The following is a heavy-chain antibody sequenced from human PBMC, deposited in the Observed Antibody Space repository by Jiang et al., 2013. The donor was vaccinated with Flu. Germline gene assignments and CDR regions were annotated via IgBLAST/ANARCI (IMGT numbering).Heavy chain of an antibody. CDR1: GDSMNSFY. Sequence: GLVKPSETLSLTCTVSGDSMNSFYWSWLRQSPKGTWNGLAISTTLGARPTVPPSRSRVTISVDSSKNQFSLNLNSVTAADTALYFCAKTTYDYYFDNWGQGNPGSPSPQ. CDR3: AKTTYDYYFDN. CDR2: STTLGAR. J-gene: IGHJ4*02. V-gene: IGHV4-59*01. D-gene: IGHD3-3*01.